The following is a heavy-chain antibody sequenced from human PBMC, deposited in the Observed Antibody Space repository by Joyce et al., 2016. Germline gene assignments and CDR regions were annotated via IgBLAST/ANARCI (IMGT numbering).Heavy chain of an antibody. V-gene: IGHV1-18*01. D-gene: IGHD6-6*01. CDR1: GYRFTSFG. CDR2: ISVDNDYT. CDR3: ARDEGSIAARRAYYYYYGMDV. Sequence: QVQLVQSGAEVKKPGTSVKVSCTASGYRFTSFGITWVRQVPGQGLEWMGWISVDNDYTNYAQKRQGRVTMTTDTSTSTAYMELRSLRSDDTAVYYCARDEGSIAARRAYYYYYGMDVWGQGTTVTVSS. J-gene: IGHJ6*02.